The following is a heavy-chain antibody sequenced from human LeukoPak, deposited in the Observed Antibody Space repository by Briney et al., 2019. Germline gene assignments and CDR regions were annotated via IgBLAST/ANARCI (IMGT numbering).Heavy chain of an antibody. J-gene: IGHJ4*02. CDR1: GYSFTSYW. CDR3: ATLVGYGSFFDY. Sequence: ESLKISCKGSGYSFTSYWIGWVRHVPGKGLEYMGTIYTGDSDARYSPSFQGQVTISADKSINTAYLQWSSLKASDTAMYYCATLVGYGSFFDYWGQGTLVTVSS. D-gene: IGHD3-10*01. CDR2: IYTGDSDA. V-gene: IGHV5-51*01.